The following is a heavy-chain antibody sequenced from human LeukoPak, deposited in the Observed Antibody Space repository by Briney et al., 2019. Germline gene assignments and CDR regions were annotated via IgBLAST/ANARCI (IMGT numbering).Heavy chain of an antibody. CDR1: GFTFSSYG. Sequence: GGSLRLSCAASGFTFSSYGMHWVRQAPGKGLEWVAVISYDGSNKYYADSVKGRFTISRDNSKNTLYLQMNSLRAEDTAVYYCAKDPGQSFDYSSQGTLVTVSS. V-gene: IGHV3-30*18. CDR2: ISYDGSNK. J-gene: IGHJ4*02. D-gene: IGHD3-10*01. CDR3: AKDPGQSFDY.